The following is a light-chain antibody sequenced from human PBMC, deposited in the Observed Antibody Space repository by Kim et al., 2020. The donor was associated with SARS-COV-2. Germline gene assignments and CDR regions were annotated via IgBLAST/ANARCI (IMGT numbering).Light chain of an antibody. V-gene: IGLV3-1*01. CDR3: QAWDSSTVI. CDR1: KLGDKY. CDR2: QDK. Sequence: VTPGPTASITCSGDKLGDKYTYWYQQKSGQSPILVIYQDKKRPSGIPERFSGSNSGNTATLTISGTQAMDEADYYCQAWDSSTVIFGGGTQLTVL. J-gene: IGLJ2*01.